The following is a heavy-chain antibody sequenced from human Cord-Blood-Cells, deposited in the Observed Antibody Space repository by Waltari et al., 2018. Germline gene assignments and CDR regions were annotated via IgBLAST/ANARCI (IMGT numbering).Heavy chain of an antibody. CDR2: ISYDGSNK. CDR3: ARDTDYGGNYYFDY. J-gene: IGHJ4*02. Sequence: QVQLVESGGGVVQPGRSLRLSCAASGFTFSSYAMHWVRQAPGKGLAWVAVISYDGSNKYDADSVKVRFTISRDNSKNPLYLQMNSLRAEDTAVYYCARDTDYGGNYYFDYWGQGTLVTVSS. D-gene: IGHD4-17*01. V-gene: IGHV3-30-3*01. CDR1: GFTFSSYA.